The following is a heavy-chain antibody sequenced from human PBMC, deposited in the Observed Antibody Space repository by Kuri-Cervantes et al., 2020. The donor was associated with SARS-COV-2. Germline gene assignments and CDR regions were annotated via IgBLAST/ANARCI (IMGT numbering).Heavy chain of an antibody. CDR2: IYYSGST. CDR1: GGFISSYY. CDR3: ARTQLGMNMDV. V-gene: IGHV4-59*08. D-gene: IGHD7-27*01. Sequence: ESLKISCTVSGGFISSYYWSWIRQPPGKGLEWIGYIYYSGSTNYNPSLKSRVTISVDTSKNQFSLKLSSVTAADTAVYYCARTQLGMNMDVWGKGTPVTVSS. J-gene: IGHJ6*03.